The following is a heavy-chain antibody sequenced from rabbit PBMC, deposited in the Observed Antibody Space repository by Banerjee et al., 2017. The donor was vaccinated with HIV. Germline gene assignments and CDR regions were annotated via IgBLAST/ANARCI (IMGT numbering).Heavy chain of an antibody. CDR1: GFTISSIYY. D-gene: IGHD2-1*01. CDR2: IDAGSGST. Sequence: QSLEESGGDLVKPGASLTLTCTASGFTISSIYYMCWVRQAPGKGLEWIGCIDAGSGSTYYASWAKGRFTISKTSSTTVTLQMTSLTAADTATYFCARVDDYGEAFNLWGQGTLVTVS. V-gene: IGHV1S40*01. J-gene: IGHJ4*01. CDR3: ARVDDYGEAFNL.